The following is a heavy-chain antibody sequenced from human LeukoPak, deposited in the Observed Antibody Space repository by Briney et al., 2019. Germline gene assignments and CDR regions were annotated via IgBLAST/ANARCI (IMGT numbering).Heavy chain of an antibody. D-gene: IGHD7-27*01. J-gene: IGHJ4*02. CDR2: IYHSGDT. CDR3: ARADILGKSWYLDY. V-gene: IGHV4-4*01. Sequence: GGLRLSCAASGFTFSSYGMSWVRQAPGKGLEWIGEIYHSGDTSYNASLKSRVNMSMDKSKNQVSLNLRSVTAADTAVYFCARADILGKSWYLDYWGQGILVTVSS. CDR1: GFTFSSYGM.